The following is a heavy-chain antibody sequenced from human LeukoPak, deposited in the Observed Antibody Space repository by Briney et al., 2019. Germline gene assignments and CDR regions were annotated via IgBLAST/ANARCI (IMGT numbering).Heavy chain of an antibody. CDR3: TRDNSGWFGHYFES. J-gene: IGHJ4*02. Sequence: PGRSLRLSCAASVFTFDDYAMHWVRQAPGKGLEWVSGINWNGNDIGYADSVKGRFTISRDNAKKSLYLQISSLRTEDMAIYYCTRDNSGWFGHYFESWGQGTLVTVSS. V-gene: IGHV3-9*03. D-gene: IGHD6-19*01. CDR2: INWNGNDI. CDR1: VFTFDDYA.